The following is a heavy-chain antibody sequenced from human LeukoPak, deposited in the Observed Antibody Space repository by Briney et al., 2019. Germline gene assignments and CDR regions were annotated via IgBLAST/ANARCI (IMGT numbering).Heavy chain of an antibody. Sequence: SETLSLTCAVSGYSISSGYYWGWIRQPLGKGLEWIGSIYHSGSTYYNPSLKSRVTISVDTSKNQFSLKLSSVTAADTAVYYCARNYILTGYSSTEFDYWGQGTLVTVTS. J-gene: IGHJ4*02. D-gene: IGHD3-9*01. V-gene: IGHV4-38-2*01. CDR3: ARNYILTGYSSTEFDY. CDR2: IYHSGST. CDR1: GYSISSGYY.